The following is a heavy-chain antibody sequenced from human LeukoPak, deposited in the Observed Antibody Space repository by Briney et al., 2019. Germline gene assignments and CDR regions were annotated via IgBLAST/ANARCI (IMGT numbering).Heavy chain of an antibody. J-gene: IGHJ4*02. CDR1: GFTFNNCA. D-gene: IGHD1-1*01. CDR2: INGGGDST. CDR3: ASLGN. V-gene: IGHV3-23*01. Sequence: GGSLRLSCVASGFTFNNCAMNWVRQAPGKGLEWVSGINGGGDSTYYADSVKGRFTISRDNAKNSLYLQMNSLRADDTAVYYCASLGNWGQGTLVTVSS.